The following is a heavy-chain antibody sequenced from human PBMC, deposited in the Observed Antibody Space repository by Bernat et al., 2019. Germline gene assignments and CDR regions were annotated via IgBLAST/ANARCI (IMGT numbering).Heavy chain of an antibody. J-gene: IGHJ6*03. D-gene: IGHD1-7*01. Sequence: EVQLVESGEGLVQPGGSLRLSCAASGFTFSSYAMSWVRQAPGKGLEWVSAISGSGGSTYYADSVKGRFTISRDNSKNTLYLQMNSLRAEDTAVYYCAKDLAGTTAYYYYYMDVWGKGTTVTVSS. V-gene: IGHV3-23*04. CDR3: AKDLAGTTAYYYYYMDV. CDR1: GFTFSSYA. CDR2: ISGSGGST.